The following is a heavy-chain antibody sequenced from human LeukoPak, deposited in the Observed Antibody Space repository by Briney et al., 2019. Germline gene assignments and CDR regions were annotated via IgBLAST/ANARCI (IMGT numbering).Heavy chain of an antibody. D-gene: IGHD1-26*01. J-gene: IGHJ5*02. V-gene: IGHV3-48*03. CDR1: GFTFSSYE. CDR2: IGSSGTTI. Sequence: GGSLRLSCATSGFTFSSYEMNWVRQAPGKGLEWVSFIGSSGTTIYADSVRGRFTISRDNAKNSLYLQMNSLRAEDTAVYYCASRIVGANTFTPLDTWGQGTLVTVSS. CDR3: ASRIVGANTFTPLDT.